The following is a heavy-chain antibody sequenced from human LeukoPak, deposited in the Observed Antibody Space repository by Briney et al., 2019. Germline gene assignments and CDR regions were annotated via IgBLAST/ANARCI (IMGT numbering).Heavy chain of an antibody. Sequence: ASVKVSCKASGYTFTSYGISWVRQAPGQGLEWMGWISAYNGNTNYAQKLQGRVTMTTDTSTSTAYMGLRSLRSDDTAVYYCARDHEPRIQLWLRVGSVGSDYWGQGTLVTVSS. D-gene: IGHD5-18*01. CDR3: ARDHEPRIQLWLRVGSVGSDY. J-gene: IGHJ4*02. CDR2: ISAYNGNT. V-gene: IGHV1-18*01. CDR1: GYTFTSYG.